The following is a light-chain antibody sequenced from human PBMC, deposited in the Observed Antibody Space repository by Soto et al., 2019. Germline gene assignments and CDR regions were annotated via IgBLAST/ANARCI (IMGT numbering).Light chain of an antibody. CDR1: QSVSSN. CDR3: QQRSNWQ. CDR2: DAS. Sequence: EIVMTQSPATLSVSPGARATLSCRASQSVSSNLAWYQQNPGQAPRLLIYDASNRATGIPARFSGSGSGTDFTLTISSLEPEDFAVYYCQQRSNWQFGQGTKVDIK. J-gene: IGKJ1*01. V-gene: IGKV3-11*01.